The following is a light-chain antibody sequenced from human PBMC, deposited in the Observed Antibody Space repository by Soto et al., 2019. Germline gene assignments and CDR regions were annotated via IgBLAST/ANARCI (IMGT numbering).Light chain of an antibody. CDR3: QHYNTSPLT. Sequence: DIQMTQSPSTLSASVGDRVTITCRASQTISTLLAWYQQRPGKAPNLLIYKASSLESGVPSRFSGSGSGTEFTLTISSLHPDYFATYFCQHYNTSPLTFGQGTKVEVK. J-gene: IGKJ1*01. CDR1: QTISTL. V-gene: IGKV1-5*03. CDR2: KAS.